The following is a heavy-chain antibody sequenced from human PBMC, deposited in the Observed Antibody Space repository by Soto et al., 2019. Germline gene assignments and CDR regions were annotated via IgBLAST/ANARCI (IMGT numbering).Heavy chain of an antibody. CDR3: ARGLSVPAVPGWYYCYYMDV. V-gene: IGHV4-39*07. J-gene: IGHJ6*03. Sequence: SETLSLTCTVSGGSISSSSYYWGWIRQPPGKGLEWIGSIYYSGSTYYNPSLKSRVTISVDTSKNQFSLKLSSVTAADTAVYYCARGLSVPAVPGWYYCYYMDVWGKGTTVTVSS. D-gene: IGHD2-2*01. CDR2: IYYSGST. CDR1: GGSISSSSYY.